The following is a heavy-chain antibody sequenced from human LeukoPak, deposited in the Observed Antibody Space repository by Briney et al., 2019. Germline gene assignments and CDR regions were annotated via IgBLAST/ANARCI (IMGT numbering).Heavy chain of an antibody. CDR1: GGTFSSYA. CDR3: ARDGYYYDSSGYYYAYNWFDP. V-gene: IGHV1-69*05. D-gene: IGHD3-22*01. J-gene: IGHJ5*02. Sequence: ASVKVSCKASGGTFSSYAISWVRQALGQGLEWMGGIIPIFGTANYAQKFQGRVTITTDESTSTAYMELSSLRSEDTAVYYCARDGYYYDSSGYYYAYNWFDPWGQGTLVTVSS. CDR2: IIPIFGTA.